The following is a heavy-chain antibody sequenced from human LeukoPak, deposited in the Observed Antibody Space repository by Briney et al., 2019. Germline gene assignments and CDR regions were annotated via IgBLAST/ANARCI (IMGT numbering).Heavy chain of an antibody. V-gene: IGHV3-7*01. Sequence: GGSLRLSCAASGFTFSSYWMSWVRQAPGKGLEWVANIKQDGSEKYYVDSVKGRFTISRDNAKNSLNLQMNSLRAEDTAVYYCARVWAARWLQFPFLWGQGTLVTVSS. D-gene: IGHD5-24*01. CDR1: GFTFSSYW. CDR3: ARVWAARWLQFPFL. CDR2: IKQDGSEK. J-gene: IGHJ4*02.